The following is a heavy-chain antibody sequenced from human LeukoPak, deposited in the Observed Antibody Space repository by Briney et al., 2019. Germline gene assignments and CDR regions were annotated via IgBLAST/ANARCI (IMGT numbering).Heavy chain of an antibody. CDR3: ATDLQQWTAYYFDY. CDR1: GYTFTSYY. D-gene: IGHD6-19*01. V-gene: IGHV1-46*01. CDR2: INPSGGST. J-gene: IGHJ4*02. Sequence: GASVKVSCKASGYTFTSYYMHWVRQAPGQGLEWMGIINPSGGSTSYAQKFQGRVTMTEDTSTDTAYMELSSLRSEDTAVYYCATDLQQWTAYYFDYWGQGTLVTVSS.